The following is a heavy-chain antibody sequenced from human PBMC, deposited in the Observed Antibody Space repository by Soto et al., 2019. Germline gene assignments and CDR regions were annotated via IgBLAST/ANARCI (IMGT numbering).Heavy chain of an antibody. J-gene: IGHJ4*02. CDR2: ISYDGSNK. V-gene: IGHV3-30-3*01. Sequence: GGSLRLSCAASGFPFSGYAMHWVRQAPGKGLEWVAVISYDGSNKYYADSVKGRFTISRDNSKNTLYLQMNGLRPEDAAVYYCARDQYDILTGPNYWGQGTLVTVSS. CDR1: GFPFSGYA. CDR3: ARDQYDILTGPNY. D-gene: IGHD3-9*01.